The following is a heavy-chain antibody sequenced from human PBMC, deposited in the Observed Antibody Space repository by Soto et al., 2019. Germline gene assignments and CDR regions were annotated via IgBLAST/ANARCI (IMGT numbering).Heavy chain of an antibody. Sequence: QVQLVQSGAEVKKPGASVRVSCKASGYPLSTYDISWVRQATGQGLEWLGWMNPNSGNTGYAQKFQGRVTMTRDTSISTAYMGMSNLRSEDTATYYCARTLSGYYGYWGQGTLVTVSS. V-gene: IGHV1-8*01. J-gene: IGHJ4*02. CDR3: ARTLSGYYGY. D-gene: IGHD5-12*01. CDR1: GYPLSTYD. CDR2: MNPNSGNT.